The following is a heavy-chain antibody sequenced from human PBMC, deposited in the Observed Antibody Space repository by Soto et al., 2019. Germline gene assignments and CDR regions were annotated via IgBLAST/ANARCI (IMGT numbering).Heavy chain of an antibody. J-gene: IGHJ3*01. CDR1: GGSITTSSYN. CDR3: ARFYGNAFDV. D-gene: IGHD3-10*01. Sequence: SETLSLTCSVSGGSITTSSYNWDWIRQPPGKGLEWIGTIYYDGSTSYNPSLRSQVTISVDTSKNHFALKVNSVTAADTAVYYCARFYGNAFDVWGRGTVVTVSS. CDR2: IYYDGST. V-gene: IGHV4-39*02.